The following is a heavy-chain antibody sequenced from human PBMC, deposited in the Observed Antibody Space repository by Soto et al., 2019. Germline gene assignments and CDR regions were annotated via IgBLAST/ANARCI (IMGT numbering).Heavy chain of an antibody. CDR2: MDSDGSRT. CDR3: AREYSWNQHFYH. CDR1: GFTFSSYW. Sequence: GGSLRLSCAASGFTFSSYWMHWVRQAPGKGLVWVSRMDSDGSRTNYADSVKGRFTISRDNAKNTLYLQMNSLTAEDTAVYYCAREYSWNQHFYHWGRGTLVTVSS. D-gene: IGHD1-20*01. J-gene: IGHJ4*02. V-gene: IGHV3-74*01.